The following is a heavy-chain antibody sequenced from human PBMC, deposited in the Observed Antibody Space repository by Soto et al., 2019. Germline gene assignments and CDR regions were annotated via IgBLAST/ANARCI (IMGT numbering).Heavy chain of an antibody. J-gene: IGHJ4*02. V-gene: IGHV3-72*01. Sequence: PGGSLRLSCAASGFTFSDHYMDWVRQAPGKGLEWVGRTRNKANSYTTEYAASVKGRFTISRDDSKNSLYLQMNSLKTEDTAVYYCARVSPPLDYWGQGTLVTVSS. CDR1: GFTFSDHY. CDR2: TRNKANSYTT. CDR3: ARVSPPLDY.